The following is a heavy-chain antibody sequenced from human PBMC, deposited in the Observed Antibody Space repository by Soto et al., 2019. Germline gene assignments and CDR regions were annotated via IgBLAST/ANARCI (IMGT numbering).Heavy chain of an antibody. CDR3: ARWGTTGGLDV. V-gene: IGHV3-33*05. CDR1: GFTFMSYV. D-gene: IGHD3-16*01. CDR2: TSYDGSNK. J-gene: IGHJ1*01. Sequence: QVQLVESGGGVVQPGTSLRLSCVGSGFTFMSYVIHWVRQAPGKGLEWVALTSYDGSNKDYGASVKGRFTISRDNSRNTVDLQMDSLRREDTALYYCARWGTTGGLDVWGQGTLVSVSS.